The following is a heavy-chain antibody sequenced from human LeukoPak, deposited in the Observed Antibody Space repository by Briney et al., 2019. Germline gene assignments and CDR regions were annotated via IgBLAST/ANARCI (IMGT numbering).Heavy chain of an antibody. CDR2: ISGSGGST. Sequence: GGSLRLSCAASGFTFSSYAMSWVRRAPGKGLEWVSAISGSGGSTYYADSVKGRFTISRDNSKNTLYLQMNSLRAEDTAVYYCAKGFLVVVPAAIFDYWGQGTLVTVSS. CDR3: AKGFLVVVPAAIFDY. J-gene: IGHJ4*02. V-gene: IGHV3-23*01. D-gene: IGHD2-2*01. CDR1: GFTFSSYA.